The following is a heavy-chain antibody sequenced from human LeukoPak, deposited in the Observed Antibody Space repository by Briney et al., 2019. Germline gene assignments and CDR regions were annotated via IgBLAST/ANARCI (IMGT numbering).Heavy chain of an antibody. D-gene: IGHD6-6*01. J-gene: IGHJ5*02. V-gene: IGHV4-4*07. CDR1: GGSISSYY. Sequence: PSETLSLTCTVSGGSISSYYWSWIRQPAGKGLEWIGRIYTSGSTNYNPSLKSRVTMSVDTSKNQFSLRLSSVTAADTAVYYCAREPRVAARPYWFDPWGQGTLVTVSS. CDR3: AREPRVAARPYWFDP. CDR2: IYTSGST.